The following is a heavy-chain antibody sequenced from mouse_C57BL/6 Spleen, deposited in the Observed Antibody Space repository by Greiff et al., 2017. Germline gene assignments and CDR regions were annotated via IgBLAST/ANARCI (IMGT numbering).Heavy chain of an antibody. CDR2: ILPGSGST. Sequence: QVQLQQSGAELMKPGASVKLSCKATGYTFTGYWIEWVKQRPGHGLEWIGEILPGSGSTNYNEKFKGKATFTADTSSNTADMQLSSLTTEDSAISYCARGDYGSSPAWFAYWGQGTLVTVSA. J-gene: IGHJ3*01. CDR3: ARGDYGSSPAWFAY. CDR1: GYTFTGYW. D-gene: IGHD1-1*01. V-gene: IGHV1-9*01.